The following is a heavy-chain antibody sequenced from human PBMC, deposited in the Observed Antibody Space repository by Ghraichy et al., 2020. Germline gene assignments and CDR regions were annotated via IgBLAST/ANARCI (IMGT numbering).Heavy chain of an antibody. CDR1: GFTFSSYG. J-gene: IGHJ3*02. V-gene: IGHV3-23*01. CDR3: AKELGTLRGDFDI. D-gene: IGHD1-1*01. Sequence: GGSLRLSCAVSGFTFSSYGMSWVRQAPGRGLDWVSAISGSDGSTYYADSVNGRCTISRDNSKNTVYLQMNRLRVEDTAVYYCAKELGTLRGDFDIWGQGTMVTVSS. CDR2: ISGSDGST.